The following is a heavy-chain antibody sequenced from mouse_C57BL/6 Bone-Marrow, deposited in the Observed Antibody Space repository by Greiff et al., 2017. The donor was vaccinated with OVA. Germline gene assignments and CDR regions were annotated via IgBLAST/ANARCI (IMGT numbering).Heavy chain of an antibody. J-gene: IGHJ2*01. D-gene: IGHD1-1*01. CDR3: ARDKIVDSFFDY. CDR2: ISDGGSYT. V-gene: IGHV5-4*01. CDR1: GFTFSSYA. Sequence: EVHLVESGGGLVKPGGSLKLSCAASGFTFSSYATSWVRQTPEKRLEWVATISDGGSYTYYPDNVKGRFTISRDNAKNNLYLQMSHLKSEDTAMYYCARDKIVDSFFDYWGQGTTLTVSS.